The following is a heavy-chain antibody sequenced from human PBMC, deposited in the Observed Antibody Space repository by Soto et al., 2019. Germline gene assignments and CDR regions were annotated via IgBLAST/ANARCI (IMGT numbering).Heavy chain of an antibody. D-gene: IGHD2-15*01. Sequence: QVQLVQSGAEVKKPGASVKVSCKASGYTFTSYDIHWVRQATGQGLEWMGWMNPNSGNTGYAQKFQGRVTMTRNTSISPAYMELSSLXSDXTAVYYCARTLVVVAAGYYYGMDVCGQGTTVTVSS. J-gene: IGHJ6*02. CDR2: MNPNSGNT. CDR1: GYTFTSYD. CDR3: ARTLVVVAAGYYYGMDV. V-gene: IGHV1-8*01.